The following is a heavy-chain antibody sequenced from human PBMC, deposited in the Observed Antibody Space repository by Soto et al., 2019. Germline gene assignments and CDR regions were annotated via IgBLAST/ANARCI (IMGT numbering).Heavy chain of an antibody. CDR1: GGSFSGYY. CDR3: ARGGGLGIRFLEWSVSYY. J-gene: IGHJ4*02. V-gene: IGHV4-34*01. CDR2: INHSGST. D-gene: IGHD3-3*01. Sequence: QVQLQQWGAGLLKPSETLSLTYAVYGGSFSGYYWSWIRQPPGKGLEWIGEINHSGSTNYNPSLKSRVTISVDTSKNQFSLKLSSVTAADTAVYYCARGGGLGIRFLEWSVSYYWGQGTLVTVSS.